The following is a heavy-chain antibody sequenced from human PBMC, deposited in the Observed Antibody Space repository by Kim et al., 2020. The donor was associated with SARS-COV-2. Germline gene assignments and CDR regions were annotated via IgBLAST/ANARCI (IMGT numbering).Heavy chain of an antibody. D-gene: IGHD5-12*01. V-gene: IGHV3-7*03. CDR3: ARDVGYDTFDP. CDR1: GFIFSNYW. Sequence: GGSLRLSCATSGFIFSNYWITWARQAPGKGLEFVANTKQDGSERYYMDSVRGRFTISRDNAKNSLYLEMLSLTVDDTAVYYCARDVGYDTFDPWGQGNLVTVSS. J-gene: IGHJ5*02. CDR2: TKQDGSER.